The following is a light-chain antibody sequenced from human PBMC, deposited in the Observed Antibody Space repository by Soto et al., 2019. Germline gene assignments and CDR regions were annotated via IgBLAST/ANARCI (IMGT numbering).Light chain of an antibody. CDR2: GAS. J-gene: IGKJ1*01. Sequence: VLTQSPGTLTSSPGERATFSCRASQSVSSSYLAWYQQKPGQAPRLLIYGASSRATGIPDRFSGSGSGTDFTLTISRLEPEDFAVYYCQQYGSSPSWTFGQGTKV. CDR1: QSVSSSY. CDR3: QQYGSSPSWT. V-gene: IGKV3-20*01.